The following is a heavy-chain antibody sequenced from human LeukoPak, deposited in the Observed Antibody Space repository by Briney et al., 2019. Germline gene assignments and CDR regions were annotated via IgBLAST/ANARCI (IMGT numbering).Heavy chain of an antibody. D-gene: IGHD3-10*01. CDR2: INPNSGDT. J-gene: IGHJ4*02. Sequence: ASAKVSCKASGYTFTDYYMHWVRQAPGQGLEWMGWINPNSGDTNFAQKFQGRVTMTRDTSISTAYMELSRLRSDDTAVCYCARDAISRGMIDYWGQGTLVTVSS. V-gene: IGHV1-2*02. CDR3: ARDAISRGMIDY. CDR1: GYTFTDYY.